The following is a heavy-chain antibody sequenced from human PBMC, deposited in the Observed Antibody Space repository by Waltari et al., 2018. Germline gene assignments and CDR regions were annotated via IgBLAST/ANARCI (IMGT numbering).Heavy chain of an antibody. J-gene: IGHJ4*02. V-gene: IGHV4-39*01. CDR2: IYYSGST. D-gene: IGHD6-13*01. CDR1: GGSISSRSSY. CDR3: ARRASSSWYADY. Sequence: QLQLQESGPGLVKPSETLSLTCTVSGGSISSRSSYWGWLRQPPGKGLEWIGSIYYSGSTYYNPSLKSRVTIAVDTSKNQFSLKLSSVTAADTAVYYCARRASSSWYADYWGQGTLVTVSS.